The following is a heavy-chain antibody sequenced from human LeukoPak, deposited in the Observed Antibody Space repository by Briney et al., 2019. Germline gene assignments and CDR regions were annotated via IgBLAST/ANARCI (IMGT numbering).Heavy chain of an antibody. CDR2: FRNKANSYTT. CDR3: VRTISGDPRYFDY. Sequence: GGSLRLSCAASGFTFSDHYMDWVRQAPGKWLERVGRFRNKANSYTTEYAPSVRGRFTISRDDSKNSLFLQMNSLKTEDTAVYYCVRTISGDPRYFDYWGQGILVTVSS. CDR1: GFTFSDHY. D-gene: IGHD7-27*01. J-gene: IGHJ4*02. V-gene: IGHV3-72*01.